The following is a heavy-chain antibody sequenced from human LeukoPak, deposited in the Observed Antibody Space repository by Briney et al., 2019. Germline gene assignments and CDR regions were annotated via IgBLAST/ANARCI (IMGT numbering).Heavy chain of an antibody. CDR3: AREVAGFDY. V-gene: IGHV3-30-3*01. Sequence: GKSLRLSCAASGFTFSGYPIHWVRQAPGKGLEWVAVISYDGSNKYYADSVKGRFTISRDNSKNTLYLQMNSLRAEDTAVYYCAREVAGFDYWGQGTLVTVSS. CDR2: ISYDGSNK. D-gene: IGHD6-19*01. CDR1: GFTFSGYP. J-gene: IGHJ4*02.